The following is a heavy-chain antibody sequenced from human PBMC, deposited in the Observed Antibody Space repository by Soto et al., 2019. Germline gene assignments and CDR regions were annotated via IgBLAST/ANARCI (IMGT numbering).Heavy chain of an antibody. J-gene: IGHJ6*02. CDR3: ALLEWLLYDNQHYYYYGMDV. CDR2: IVVGSGNT. Sequence: SVKVSCKASGFTFTSSAVQWVRQARGQRLEWIGWIVVGSGNTNYAQKFQERVTITRDMSTSTAYMELSSLRSEDTAVYYCALLEWLLYDNQHYYYYGMDVWGQGTTVTVSS. D-gene: IGHD3-3*01. V-gene: IGHV1-58*01. CDR1: GFTFTSSA.